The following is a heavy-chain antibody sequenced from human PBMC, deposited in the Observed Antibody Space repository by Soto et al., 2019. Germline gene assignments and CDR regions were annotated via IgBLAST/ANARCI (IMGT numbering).Heavy chain of an antibody. D-gene: IGHD3-3*01. CDR2: IYYSGST. CDR1: GGSISSYY. CDR3: ARGVSPQYYDFLDYYYYYMDV. Sequence: SETLSLTCTVSGGSISSYYWSWIRQPPGKGLEWIGYIYYSGSTNYNPSLKSRVTISVDTSKNQFSLKLSSVTAADTAVYYCARGVSPQYYDFLDYYYYYMDVWGKGTTVTVSS. V-gene: IGHV4-59*01. J-gene: IGHJ6*03.